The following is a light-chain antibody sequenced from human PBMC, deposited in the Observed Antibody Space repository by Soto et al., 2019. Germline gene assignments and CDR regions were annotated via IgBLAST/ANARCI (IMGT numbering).Light chain of an antibody. CDR2: AAS. V-gene: IGKV1-8*01. CDR3: QQYYSYPPT. Sequence: AIRMTQSPSSLSASTGDRVTITFLASQGISSYLAWYQQKPGKAPKLLIYAASTLQSGVPSRFSGSGSGTDFTLTISCLQSEDFATYYCQQYYSYPPTFGGGTKVDIK. J-gene: IGKJ4*01. CDR1: QGISSY.